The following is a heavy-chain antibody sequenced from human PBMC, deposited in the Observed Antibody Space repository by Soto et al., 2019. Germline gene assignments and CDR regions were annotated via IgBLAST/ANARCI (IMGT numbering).Heavy chain of an antibody. CDR2: NNPRDGGT. V-gene: IGHV1-46*03. J-gene: IGHJ3*01. D-gene: IGHD3-16*01. CDR1: GYMFTTSY. Sequence: ASVKVSCKAFGYMFTTSYIHWVRQARGHGLEWMGINNPRDGGTHYAQKFQGRVSLTRDTSTNTFNMELISLKSEDTAVYYCVSMGGNGGDTFDLWGQGTMVTVSS. CDR3: VSMGGNGGDTFDL.